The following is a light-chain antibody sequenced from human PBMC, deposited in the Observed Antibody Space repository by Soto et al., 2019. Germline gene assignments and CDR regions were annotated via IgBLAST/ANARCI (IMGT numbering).Light chain of an antibody. CDR2: DVT. Sequence: QSALTQPASVSGSPGQSITISCTGTSGDIGGYDYVSWYQHHPDNAPKLMIYDVTDRPSGVSNRFSGSKSGNTASLTISGLQAEDEADYYCSSHTSDSTLVFGGGTKVTVL. J-gene: IGLJ2*01. CDR3: SSHTSDSTLV. CDR1: SGDIGGYDY. V-gene: IGLV2-14*01.